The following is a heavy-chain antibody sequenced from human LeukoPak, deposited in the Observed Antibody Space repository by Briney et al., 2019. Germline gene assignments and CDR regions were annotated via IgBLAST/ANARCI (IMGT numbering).Heavy chain of an antibody. CDR2: IYFSGST. Sequence: SETLSLTCTVSGGSISSSGYYWGWIRQPPGKGLESIGNIYFSGSTYYNPSLRSRLTISVDTSKNQFSLKLSSVTAADTAVYYCARTRYYYNSRSYGAPYYFDYWGQGTLVTVSS. D-gene: IGHD3-10*01. CDR1: GGSISSSGYY. J-gene: IGHJ4*02. CDR3: ARTRYYYNSRSYGAPYYFDY. V-gene: IGHV4-39*01.